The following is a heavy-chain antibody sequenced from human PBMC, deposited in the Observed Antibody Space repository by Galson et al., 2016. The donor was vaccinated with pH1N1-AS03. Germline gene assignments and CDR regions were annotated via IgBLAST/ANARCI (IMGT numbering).Heavy chain of an antibody. V-gene: IGHV1-2*02. CDR1: GYIFTGFY. CDR3: ARDPRGPCSSASCPTTYYFGMDV. D-gene: IGHD1-26*01. CDR2: INPNNGVT. J-gene: IGHJ6*02. Sequence: SVKVSCKASGYIFTGFYVHWVRQAPGQGLEWMGWINPNNGVTNYAQKFQARVTMTGDTSISTAYMAPYGLKSHDPAVYYCARDPRGPCSSASCPTTYYFGMDVWGQGTTVIVSS.